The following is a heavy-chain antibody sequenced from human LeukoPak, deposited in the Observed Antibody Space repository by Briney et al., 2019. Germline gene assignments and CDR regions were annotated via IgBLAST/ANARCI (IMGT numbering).Heavy chain of an antibody. Sequence: SETLSLACAVYGGSFSGYYWSWIRQPPGKGLEWIGEINHSGSTNYNPSLKSRVTISVDTSKNQFSLKLSSVTAADTAVYYCARIPVRDIAVAGTEAFDIWGQGTMVTVSS. J-gene: IGHJ3*02. D-gene: IGHD6-19*01. CDR1: GGSFSGYY. CDR3: ARIPVRDIAVAGTEAFDI. V-gene: IGHV4-34*01. CDR2: INHSGST.